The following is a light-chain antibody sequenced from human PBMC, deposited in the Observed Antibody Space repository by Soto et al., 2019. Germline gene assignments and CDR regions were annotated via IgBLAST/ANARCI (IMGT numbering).Light chain of an antibody. Sequence: DLQLTQSPYSVSAPVGDRVTITCRASQGISSWLAWYQQKPGKAPKLLIYAASSLQSGVRSRFSGSGSGTDFTLIISSLQPEYFATSYGQQANRFPLTFGGGTKLEIK. CDR3: QQANRFPLT. J-gene: IGKJ4*01. CDR2: AAS. CDR1: QGISSW. V-gene: IGKV1D-12*01.